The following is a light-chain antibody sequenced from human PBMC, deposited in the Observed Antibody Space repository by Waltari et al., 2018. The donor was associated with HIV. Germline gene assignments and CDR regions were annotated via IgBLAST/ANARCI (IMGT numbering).Light chain of an antibody. CDR1: QSISSY. Sequence: DIQMTQSHSSLSVSVGDRVSLTCRASQSISSYLNWYQQKPGKAPKVLIFAASSLRSGVPSRFSGSESGTDFTLTIRSLQPEDFATYYCQQTYSTPFSFGQGTKLEIK. CDR3: QQTYSTPFS. CDR2: AAS. J-gene: IGKJ2*03. V-gene: IGKV1-39*01.